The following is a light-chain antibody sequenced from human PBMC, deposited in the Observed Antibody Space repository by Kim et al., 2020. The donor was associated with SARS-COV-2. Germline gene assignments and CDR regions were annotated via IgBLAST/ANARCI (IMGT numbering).Light chain of an antibody. CDR2: EGS. V-gene: IGLV2-23*01. J-gene: IGLJ3*02. Sequence: GQSITISGTGTSSDVGSYNLVSWYQQHPGKAPKLMIYEGSKRTSGVSNRFSGSKSGNTASLTISGLQAEDEADYYCCSYAGSSTWVFGGGTQLTVL. CDR1: SSDVGSYNL. CDR3: CSYAGSSTWV.